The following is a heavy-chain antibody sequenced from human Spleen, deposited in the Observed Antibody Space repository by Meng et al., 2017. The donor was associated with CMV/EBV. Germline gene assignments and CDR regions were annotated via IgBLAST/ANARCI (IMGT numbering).Heavy chain of an antibody. CDR2: VSYDAGDR. CDR1: GFIFSAYD. CDR3: AREYTGYDEDVDY. Sequence: CAGSGFIFSAYDMHWVRQAPGKGLEGVAVVSYDAGDRYYADSVKGRFTISRDNSKNTLYLQMNSLRGEDTAVYYCAREYTGYDEDVDYWGQGTLVTVSS. J-gene: IGHJ4*02. V-gene: IGHV3-30*19. D-gene: IGHD5-12*01.